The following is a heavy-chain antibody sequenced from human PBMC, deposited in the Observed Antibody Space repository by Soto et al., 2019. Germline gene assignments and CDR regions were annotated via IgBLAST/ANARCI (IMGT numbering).Heavy chain of an antibody. D-gene: IGHD1-1*01. CDR2: IYYSGST. CDR3: ARGHWNDPFDY. J-gene: IGHJ4*02. V-gene: IGHV4-59*01. Sequence: QVQLQESGPGLVKPSETLSLTCTVSGGSISSDYWSWIRQPPGKGLEWIGYIYYSGSTNYNPSLKSRATISVDKSKNQFSLKLTSVTAADTAVDYCARGHWNDPFDYWGQGTLVTVSS. CDR1: GGSISSDY.